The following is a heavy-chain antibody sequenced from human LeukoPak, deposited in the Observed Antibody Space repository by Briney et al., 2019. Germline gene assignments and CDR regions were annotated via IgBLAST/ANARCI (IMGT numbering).Heavy chain of an antibody. J-gene: IGHJ4*02. Sequence: ASVKVSCKASGYTFTGYHMHWVRQAPGQGLEWMGRINPNSGDTSYAQKFQGRVAMTRDTSISTAYMELSSLRSEDTAVYYCARDSYGLDYWGQGTLVTVSS. D-gene: IGHD5-18*01. CDR1: GYTFTGYH. CDR3: ARDSYGLDY. CDR2: INPNSGDT. V-gene: IGHV1-2*06.